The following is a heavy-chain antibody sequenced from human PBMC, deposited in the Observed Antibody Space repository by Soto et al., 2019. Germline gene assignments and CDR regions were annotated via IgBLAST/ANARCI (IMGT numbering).Heavy chain of an antibody. D-gene: IGHD4-17*01. Sequence: SVKVSCKASGGTFSSYAISWVRQAPGQGLEWMGGIIPIFGTANYAQKFQGRVTITADESTSTAYMELSSLRSEDTAVYYCARDRYYGDYGVGYYYYYGMDVWGQGTTVTVSS. CDR2: IIPIFGTA. CDR3: ARDRYYGDYGVGYYYYYGMDV. CDR1: GGTFSSYA. V-gene: IGHV1-69*13. J-gene: IGHJ6*02.